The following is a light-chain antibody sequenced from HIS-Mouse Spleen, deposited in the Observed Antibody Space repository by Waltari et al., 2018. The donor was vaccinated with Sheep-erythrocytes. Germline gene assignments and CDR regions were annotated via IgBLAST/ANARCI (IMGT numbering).Light chain of an antibody. CDR3: CSYAGSYNHV. Sequence: QSALTQPRSVSGSPGQSVTISCTGTRRDVGGYNYVSWYQQHPGKAPKLMIYDVSKRPSGVPDRFSGSKSGNTASLTISGLQAEDEADYYCCSYAGSYNHVFATGTKVTVL. V-gene: IGLV2-11*01. J-gene: IGLJ1*01. CDR1: RRDVGGYNY. CDR2: DVS.